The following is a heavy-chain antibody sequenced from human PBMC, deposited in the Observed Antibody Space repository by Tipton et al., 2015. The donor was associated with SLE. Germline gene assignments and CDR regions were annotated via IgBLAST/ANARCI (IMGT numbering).Heavy chain of an antibody. CDR2: IYYTGST. CDR1: GGSISGYY. D-gene: IGHD3-3*01. Sequence: TLSLTCTVSGGSISGYYWSWIRQSPGKGLEWIGYIYYTGSTNYNPSLKSRVTISVDTSKNQFSLKLSSVTAADTAVYYCATRGYDFWSGYYIGIPLQHWGQGTLVTVSS. CDR3: ATRGYDFWSGYYIGIPLQH. J-gene: IGHJ1*01. V-gene: IGHV4-59*12.